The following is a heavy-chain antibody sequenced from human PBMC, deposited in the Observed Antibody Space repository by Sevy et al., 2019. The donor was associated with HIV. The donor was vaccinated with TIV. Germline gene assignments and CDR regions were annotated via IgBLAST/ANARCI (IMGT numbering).Heavy chain of an antibody. CDR2: IYPDDSDT. D-gene: IGHD2-2*01. V-gene: IGHV5-51*01. CDR3: ARGGPGPARGWHY. CDR1: GYTFTTSW. J-gene: IGHJ4*02. Sequence: GESLKISCKGSGYTFTTSWIGWVRQMPGKGLEWRGIIYPDDSDTRYSPSFQGQVTISADKSISTAYLQWSSLKVSDTAMYYCARGGPGPARGWHYWGQGTLVTVSS.